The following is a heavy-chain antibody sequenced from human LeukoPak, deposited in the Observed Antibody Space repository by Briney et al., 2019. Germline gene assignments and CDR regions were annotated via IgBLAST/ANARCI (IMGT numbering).Heavy chain of an antibody. D-gene: IGHD3-22*01. CDR3: ARVYYYDSSGSYDY. CDR1: GFTFSSYS. CDR2: ISSSGSTI. J-gene: IGHJ4*02. Sequence: PGGSLRLSCAASGFTFSSYSMNWVRQAPGKGLEWVSYISSSGSTIYYADSVKGRFTISRDNAKNSLYLQMNSLRAEDAAVYYCARVYYYDSSGSYDYWGQGTLVTVSS. V-gene: IGHV3-48*04.